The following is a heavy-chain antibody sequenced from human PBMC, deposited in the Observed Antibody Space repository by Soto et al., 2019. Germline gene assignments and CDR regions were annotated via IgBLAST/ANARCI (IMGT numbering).Heavy chain of an antibody. Sequence: AVRVSCKASGFTFTSSAVQWVRQARGQRLEWIGWIVVGSGNTNYAQKFQERVTITRDMSTSTAYMELSSLRSEDTAVYYCAAESYDFWSGYYYTGYGMDVWGQGTTVTVSS. J-gene: IGHJ6*02. V-gene: IGHV1-58*01. CDR2: IVVGSGNT. CDR3: AAESYDFWSGYYYTGYGMDV. CDR1: GFTFTSSA. D-gene: IGHD3-3*01.